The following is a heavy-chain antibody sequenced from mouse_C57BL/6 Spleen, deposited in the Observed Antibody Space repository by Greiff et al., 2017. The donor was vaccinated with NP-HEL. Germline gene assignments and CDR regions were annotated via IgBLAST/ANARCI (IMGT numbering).Heavy chain of an antibody. J-gene: IGHJ2*01. CDR1: GFTFSSYA. CDR3: ARERGAWDY. Sequence: DVHLVESGGGLVKPGGSLKLSCAASGFTFSSYAMSWVRQTPEKRLEWVATISDGGSYTYYPDNVKGRFTISRDNAKNNLYLQMSHLKSEDTARYYCARERGAWDYWGQGTTLTVSS. V-gene: IGHV5-4*01. CDR2: ISDGGSYT.